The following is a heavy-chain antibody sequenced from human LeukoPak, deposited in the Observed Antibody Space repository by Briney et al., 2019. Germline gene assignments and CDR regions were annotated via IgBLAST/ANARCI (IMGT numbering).Heavy chain of an antibody. CDR1: GYSFSNYR. CDR2: IYPEDSDT. CDR3: ARQRYYNNSGFDS. J-gene: IGHJ4*02. D-gene: IGHD3-22*01. V-gene: IGHV5-51*01. Sequence: GESLKISCKVSGYSFSNYRIGWLRQLPGKGLEWMGIIYPEDSDTRYSPSFQGQVSLSADKSTSTAYLQWGSLKASDSAIYYCARQRYYNNSGFDSWGQGTLVTVSS.